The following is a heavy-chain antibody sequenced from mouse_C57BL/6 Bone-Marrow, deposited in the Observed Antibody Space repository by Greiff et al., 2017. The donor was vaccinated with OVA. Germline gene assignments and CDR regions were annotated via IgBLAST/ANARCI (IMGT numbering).Heavy chain of an antibody. CDR2: IHPNSGST. V-gene: IGHV1-64*01. J-gene: IGHJ2*01. Sequence: QVQLQQPGAELVKPGASVKLSCKASGYTFTSYWMHWVKQRPGQGLEWIGMIHPNSGSTNSNEKLKSKATLTVDKASSTAYMQLSSLTSEDSAFXYCARSYYSNRYYFDYCGQGTTLTVSS. CDR3: ARSYYSNRYYFDY. D-gene: IGHD2-5*01. CDR1: GYTFTSYW.